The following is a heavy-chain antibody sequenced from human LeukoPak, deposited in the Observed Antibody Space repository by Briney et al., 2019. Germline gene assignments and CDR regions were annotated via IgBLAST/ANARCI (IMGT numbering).Heavy chain of an antibody. V-gene: IGHV1-8*01. CDR2: MNPDSGNT. CDR3: ARNVARTGDFYY. Sequence: ASVKVSCKASGYTFTSYDINWVRQATGQGLEWMGWMNPDSGNTGYAQKFQGRITLTRDTSISTAYMELSSLRSEDTAVYYCARNVARTGDFYYWGPGTLVTVSS. D-gene: IGHD7-27*01. CDR1: GYTFTSYD. J-gene: IGHJ4*02.